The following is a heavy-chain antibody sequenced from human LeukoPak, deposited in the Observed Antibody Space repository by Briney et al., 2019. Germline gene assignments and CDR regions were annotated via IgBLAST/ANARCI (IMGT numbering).Heavy chain of an antibody. J-gene: IGHJ5*02. D-gene: IGHD3-22*01. Sequence: GGSPRLSCVGSGFRFSNYAMNWARQAPGKGLQWVSALSRSGSRTFYADSVKGRFTISRDNSKNTLYLQVDSLRAEDTAIYYCAKDDSSGYYHDHWGQGTLVTVSS. CDR2: LSRSGSRT. CDR3: AKDDSSGYYHDH. V-gene: IGHV3-23*01. CDR1: GFRFSNYA.